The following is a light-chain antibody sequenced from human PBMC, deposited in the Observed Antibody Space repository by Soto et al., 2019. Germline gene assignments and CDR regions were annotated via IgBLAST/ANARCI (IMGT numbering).Light chain of an antibody. CDR1: SSDVGGYKY. CDR2: EVS. CDR3: SSYTTSSTLLI. Sequence: QSALTQPASVSGSPGQSITISCTGTSSDVGGYKYVSWYQQHPDKAPKLIIFEVSNRPSGISSRFSGSKSGNTASLTMSGLQAEDEATYYCSSYTTSSTLLIFGGGTKVTVL. V-gene: IGLV2-14*01. J-gene: IGLJ2*01.